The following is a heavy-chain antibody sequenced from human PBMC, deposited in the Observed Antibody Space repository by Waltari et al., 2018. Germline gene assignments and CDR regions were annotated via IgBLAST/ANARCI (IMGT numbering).Heavy chain of an antibody. CDR1: GLIFSTYS. Sequence: EVQLVESGGGLVQPGGSLRLSCAASGLIFSTYSMNWVRQAPGKGLEWVSYISRTGTTIYYTDSVQGRFTISRTNAQNSLYLQMNSLRAEDTAVYYCAREIRGTGYFPDAFDIWGQGTMVTVSS. D-gene: IGHD3-9*01. CDR3: AREIRGTGYFPDAFDI. V-gene: IGHV3-48*01. CDR2: ISRTGTTI. J-gene: IGHJ3*02.